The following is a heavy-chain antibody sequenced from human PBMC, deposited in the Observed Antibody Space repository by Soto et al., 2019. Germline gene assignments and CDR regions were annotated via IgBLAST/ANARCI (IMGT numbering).Heavy chain of an antibody. V-gene: IGHV4-38-2*01. J-gene: IGHJ4*02. CDR1: GYPISSGYY. CDR3: ARSSGYVPGGY. CDR2: IHHSGST. D-gene: IGHD5-12*01. Sequence: SETLSLTCAVSGYPISSGYYWGWIRQPPGKGLEWIGIIHHSGSTYYNPSLRSRITISVDTSKNQFSLKMPSVTAADPAVYYGARSSGYVPGGYWGQGIRVTFSS.